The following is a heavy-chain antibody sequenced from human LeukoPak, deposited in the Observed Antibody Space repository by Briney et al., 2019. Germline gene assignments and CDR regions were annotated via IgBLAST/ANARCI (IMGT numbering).Heavy chain of an antibody. CDR3: ARGSLGGLWLRLLDY. CDR2: IKQDGSEK. V-gene: IGHV3-7*01. Sequence: PGGSLRLSCAAYGFTLSSYWMSWVRQAPGKGLEWVANIKQDGSEKYYVDSVKGRFTISRDNAKNSLYLQMNSLRAEDTAVYYCARGSLGGLWLRLLDYWGQGTLVTVSS. J-gene: IGHJ4*02. CDR1: GFTLSSYW. D-gene: IGHD5-18*01.